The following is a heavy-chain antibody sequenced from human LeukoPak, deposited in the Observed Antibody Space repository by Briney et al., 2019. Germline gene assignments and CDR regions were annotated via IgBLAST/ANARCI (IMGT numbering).Heavy chain of an antibody. D-gene: IGHD2-8*01. CDR2: NRSDSTII. CDR1: GFAFNTYS. V-gene: IGHV3-48*01. Sequence: PGGSLRLSCAASGFAFNTYSMNWVRQAPGKGLQWVSYNRSDSTIINYAESVKGRFTISRDNAKNSLYLQMNSLRAEDTAVYFCARVQAGKWDFDFWGQGTLVTVSS. CDR3: ARVQAGKWDFDF. J-gene: IGHJ4*02.